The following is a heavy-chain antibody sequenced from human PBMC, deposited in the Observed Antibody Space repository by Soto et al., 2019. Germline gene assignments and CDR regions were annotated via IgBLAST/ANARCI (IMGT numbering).Heavy chain of an antibody. CDR1: GFTFSSYA. D-gene: IGHD2-15*01. CDR2: ISGSGGST. CDR3: AKERGGIVVVVAPEDWFDP. V-gene: IGHV3-23*01. J-gene: IGHJ5*02. Sequence: EVQLLESGGGLVQPGGSLRLSCAASGFTFSSYAMSWVRQAPGKGLEWVSAISGSGGSTYYADSVKGRFTISRDNSKNTLYLQMNSLRAEDTAVYYCAKERGGIVVVVAPEDWFDPWGQGTLVTVSS.